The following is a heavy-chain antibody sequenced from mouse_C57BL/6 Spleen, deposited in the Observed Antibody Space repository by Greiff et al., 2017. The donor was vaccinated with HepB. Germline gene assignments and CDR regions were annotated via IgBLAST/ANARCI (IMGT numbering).Heavy chain of an antibody. V-gene: IGHV1-19*01. CDR1: GYTFTDYY. D-gene: IGHD3-3*01. J-gene: IGHJ2*01. CDR2: INPYNGGT. CDR3: AREGDGVYFDD. Sequence: EVQLKESGPVLVKPGASVKMSCKASGYTFTDYYMNWVKQSHGKSLEWIGVINPYNGGTSYNQKFKGKATLTVDKSASTAYMELNSLTAEDSAVYYCAREGDGVYFDDWGQGTTLTVSS.